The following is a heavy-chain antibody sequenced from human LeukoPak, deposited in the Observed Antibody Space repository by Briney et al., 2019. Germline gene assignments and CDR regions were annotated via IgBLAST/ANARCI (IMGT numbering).Heavy chain of an antibody. CDR3: ARDIDYYDSSGPAY. V-gene: IGHV3-21*01. CDR2: MSGSSSYI. D-gene: IGHD3-22*01. CDR1: GFTFSSYD. Sequence: GGSLRLPCAASGFTFSSYDMHWARRAPGKGVEGVSYMSGSSSYIYYGDSVKGRFTISRDNPKNSLYLQMNSLRAEDTAVYSCARDIDYYDSSGPAYWGQGTLVTVSS. J-gene: IGHJ4*02.